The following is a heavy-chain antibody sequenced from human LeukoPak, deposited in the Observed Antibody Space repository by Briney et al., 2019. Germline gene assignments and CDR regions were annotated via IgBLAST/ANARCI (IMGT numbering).Heavy chain of an antibody. D-gene: IGHD3-3*01. CDR1: GYSISSGYY. J-gene: IGHJ4*02. CDR2: MYHGGST. CDR3: ARVGRFLEWLLVFDY. Sequence: SETLSLTCTVSGYSISSGYYWGWIRQPPGKGLEWIGSMYHGGSTYYNPSLKSRVTISVDTSKNQFSLRLTSVTAADTAVYYCARVGRFLEWLLVFDYWGQGTLVTVSS. V-gene: IGHV4-38-2*02.